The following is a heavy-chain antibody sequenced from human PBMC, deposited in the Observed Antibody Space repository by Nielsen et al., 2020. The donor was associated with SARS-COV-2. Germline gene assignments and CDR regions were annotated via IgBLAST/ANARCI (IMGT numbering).Heavy chain of an antibody. V-gene: IGHV3-11*04. J-gene: IGHJ3*02. CDR3: ARVVGSSHLRFLEWLPEWDAFDI. D-gene: IGHD3-3*01. CDR2: ISSSGSTI. Sequence: WIRQPPGKGLEWVSSISSSGSTIYYADSVKGRFTISRDNAKNSLYLQMNSLRAEDTAVYYCARVVGSSHLRFLEWLPEWDAFDIWGQGTMVTVSS.